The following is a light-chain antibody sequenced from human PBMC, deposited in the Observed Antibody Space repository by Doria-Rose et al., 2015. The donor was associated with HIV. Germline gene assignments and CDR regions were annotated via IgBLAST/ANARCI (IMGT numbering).Light chain of an antibody. J-gene: IGKJ1*01. V-gene: IGKV3-20*01. CDR3: HQCGTSWT. CDR2: DGS. Sequence: TQSPGTLSLSPGERATLSCRASQSFSSTYLAWYQQKPGQAPSLLIYDGSTRATGIPDRSSASGFGTDFTLTINRLEPEDFALYYCHQCGTSWTFGQGTKVEI. CDR1: QSFSSTY.